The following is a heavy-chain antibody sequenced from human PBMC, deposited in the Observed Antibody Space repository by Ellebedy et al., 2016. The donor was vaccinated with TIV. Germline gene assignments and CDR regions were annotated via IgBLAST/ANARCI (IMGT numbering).Heavy chain of an antibody. CDR3: ATDSRYSYGYRFDF. Sequence: ASVKVSCKASGYTFTSYGINWVRQAPGQGLEWMGRIIPILGRPDYAQNFKGRVTINADKSTGTPYLELSSLRSEDTAVYYCATDSRYSYGYRFDFWGQGTLVIVSS. CDR1: GYTFTSYG. CDR2: IIPILGRP. V-gene: IGHV1-69*04. D-gene: IGHD5-18*01. J-gene: IGHJ4*02.